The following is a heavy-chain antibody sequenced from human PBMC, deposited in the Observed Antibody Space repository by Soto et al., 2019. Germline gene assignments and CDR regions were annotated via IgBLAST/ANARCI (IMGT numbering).Heavy chain of an antibody. J-gene: IGHJ4*02. Sequence: GESLKISCKGSGYSFTSYWIGWVRQMPGKGLECMGIIYPGDSDTRYSPSFQGQVTISADKSISTAYLQWSSLKAPDTAMYYCAIGGATIKYPFDYWGQGTLLTVSS. D-gene: IGHD5-12*01. CDR2: IYPGDSDT. CDR3: AIGGATIKYPFDY. V-gene: IGHV5-51*01. CDR1: GYSFTSYW.